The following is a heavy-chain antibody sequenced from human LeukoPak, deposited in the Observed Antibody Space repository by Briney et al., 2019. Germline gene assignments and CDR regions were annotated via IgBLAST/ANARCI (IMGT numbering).Heavy chain of an antibody. D-gene: IGHD1-1*01. CDR3: ARGPGTDDAFDI. CDR1: GFTFSSYW. V-gene: IGHV3-74*01. Sequence: GGSLRLSCAASGFTFSSYWMHWVRHAPGKGLVWVSRINSDGSSTNYAESVKGRFTISRENAKNSLYLQMNSLRAGDTAVYYCARGPGTDDAFDIWGQGTMVTVSS. CDR2: INSDGSST. J-gene: IGHJ3*02.